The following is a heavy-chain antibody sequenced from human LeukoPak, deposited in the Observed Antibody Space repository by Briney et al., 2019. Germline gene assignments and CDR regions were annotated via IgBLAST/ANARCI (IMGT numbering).Heavy chain of an antibody. Sequence: ASVKVSCKASGYTFTSYDINWVRQATGQGLEWMGWMNPNSGNTGYAQKFQSRVTMTRNTSISTAYMELSSLRSEDTAVYYCARTTTRSYGSGSYYQGLGYWGQGTLVTVSS. V-gene: IGHV1-8*01. D-gene: IGHD3-10*01. J-gene: IGHJ4*02. CDR2: MNPNSGNT. CDR3: ARTTTRSYGSGSYYQGLGY. CDR1: GYTFTSYD.